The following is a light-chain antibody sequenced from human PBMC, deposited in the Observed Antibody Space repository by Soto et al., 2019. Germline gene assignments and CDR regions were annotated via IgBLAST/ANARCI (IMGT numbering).Light chain of an antibody. V-gene: IGKV1-33*01. CDR3: QQYDTLPRT. CDR1: QDISNY. Sequence: DIQMTQSPSSLSASVGDRVTITCQASQDISNYLNWYQQKPGKAPKLLIYDASNLETGVPSRFSGSGSGTDFTFTINSLQPEDIATYYCQQYDTLPRTFGPGTKVDI. CDR2: DAS. J-gene: IGKJ3*01.